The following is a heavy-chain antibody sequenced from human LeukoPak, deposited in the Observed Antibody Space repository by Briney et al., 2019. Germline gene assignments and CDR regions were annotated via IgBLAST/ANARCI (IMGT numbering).Heavy chain of an antibody. CDR3: ARGLTMVRGVILPDYYYMDV. J-gene: IGHJ6*03. V-gene: IGHV1-69*13. Sequence: GASVKVSCKASGGTFSSYAISWVRQAPGQGLEWMGGIIPIFGTANYAQKFQGRVTITADESTSTAYTELSSLRSEDTAVYYCARGLTMVRGVILPDYYYMDVWGKGTTVTISS. D-gene: IGHD3-10*01. CDR2: IIPIFGTA. CDR1: GGTFSSYA.